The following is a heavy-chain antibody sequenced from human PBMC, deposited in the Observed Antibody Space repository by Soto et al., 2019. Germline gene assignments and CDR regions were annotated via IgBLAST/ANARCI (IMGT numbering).Heavy chain of an antibody. CDR1: GYTFTGDY. V-gene: IGHV1-2*04. CDR3: AREVFHGDYAMGKLDY. CDR2: INPNSGGT. D-gene: IGHD4-17*01. J-gene: IGHJ4*02. Sequence: GASVKVSCKASGYTFTGDYMHWVRQAPGQGLEWMGWINPNSGGTNYAQKFQGWVTMTRDTSISTAYMELSRLRSDDTAVYYCAREVFHGDYAMGKLDYWGQGTLVTVSS.